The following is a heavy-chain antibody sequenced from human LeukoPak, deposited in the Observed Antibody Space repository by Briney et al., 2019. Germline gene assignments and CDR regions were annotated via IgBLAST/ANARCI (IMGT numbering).Heavy chain of an antibody. J-gene: IGHJ3*01. Sequence: SETLSLTCTVSGGSISSGVSYWSWIRQHPGKGLEWIAYIYYSGSSSYNPSLKSRVTISVDTSKNQFSLKLSSVTAADTAVYYCARDYRFDNGYDLLDAFDVWGQGTMVTVSS. D-gene: IGHD5-12*01. CDR3: ARDYRFDNGYDLLDAFDV. CDR1: GGSISSGVSY. CDR2: IYYSGSS. V-gene: IGHV4-31*03.